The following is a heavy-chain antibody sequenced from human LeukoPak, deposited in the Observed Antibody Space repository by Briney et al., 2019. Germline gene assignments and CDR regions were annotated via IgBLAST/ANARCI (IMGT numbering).Heavy chain of an antibody. V-gene: IGHV3-21*01. D-gene: IGHD2-2*01. CDR3: ARDEGCSSTSCYVLDY. J-gene: IGHJ4*02. Sequence: GGSLRLSCGASGFTFSTYGMTWVRQAPGKGLEWVSSISSSSSYIYYADSVKGRFTISRDNAKNSLYLQMNSLRAEDTAVYYCARDEGCSSTSCYVLDYWAREPWSPSPQ. CDR1: GFTFSTYG. CDR2: ISSSSSYI.